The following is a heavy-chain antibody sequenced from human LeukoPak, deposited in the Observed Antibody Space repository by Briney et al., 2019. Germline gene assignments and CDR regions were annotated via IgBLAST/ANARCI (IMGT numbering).Heavy chain of an antibody. J-gene: IGHJ4*02. CDR2: ISSSGTTI. Sequence: GGSLRLSCAASGFTFSSYEMNWVRQAPGKGLQWVSDISSSGTTIYYADSVKGRFTISRDNAKNSLYLQMNSLRAEDTAVYYCARKYCSTTSCLFDNWSQGTLVTVSS. D-gene: IGHD2-2*01. V-gene: IGHV3-48*03. CDR3: ARKYCSTTSCLFDN. CDR1: GFTFSSYE.